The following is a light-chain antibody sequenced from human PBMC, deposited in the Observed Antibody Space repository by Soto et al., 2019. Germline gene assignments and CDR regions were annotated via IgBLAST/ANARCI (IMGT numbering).Light chain of an antibody. CDR1: QTVSSN. CDR2: GAS. J-gene: IGKJ1*01. CDR3: QQYGSSPKA. V-gene: IGKV3-20*01. Sequence: DIVLTQSPGTLSLSLGDRVTLSCRASQTVSSNLAWYQQKPGQAPRLLIYGASTRASGVPARFSGSGSGTDFTLTISSLEPEDFAVYYCQQYGSSPKAFGQGTKGDIK.